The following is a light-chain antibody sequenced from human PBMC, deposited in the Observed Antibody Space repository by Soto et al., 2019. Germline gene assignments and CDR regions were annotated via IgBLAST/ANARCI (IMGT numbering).Light chain of an antibody. Sequence: EIVMTQSPATLSVSPGEKATLSCRASQTVSNNLAWYQQTPGQAPRLLIYFASTRATGIPARFSGSWSGTEFTFTISSLQSEDFAVYYCQQYNKWPLTFVGGNKVETK. CDR3: QQYNKWPLT. CDR1: QTVSNN. J-gene: IGKJ4*01. CDR2: FAS. V-gene: IGKV3-15*01.